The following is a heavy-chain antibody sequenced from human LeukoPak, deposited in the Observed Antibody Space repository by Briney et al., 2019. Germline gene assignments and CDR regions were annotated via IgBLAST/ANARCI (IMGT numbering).Heavy chain of an antibody. CDR2: ISGSGGST. V-gene: IGHV3-23*01. Sequence: GSPRLSCSASGFTFCSYSMKWVRQAPGEGLEWVSAISGSGGSTYYADSVKGRFTISRDNSKNTLYLQMNSLRAEDTAVYYCAKDRGSFDYIGLDYWGQGTLVTVSS. CDR3: AKDRGSFDYIGLDY. CDR1: GFTFCSYS. D-gene: IGHD3-9*01. J-gene: IGHJ4*02.